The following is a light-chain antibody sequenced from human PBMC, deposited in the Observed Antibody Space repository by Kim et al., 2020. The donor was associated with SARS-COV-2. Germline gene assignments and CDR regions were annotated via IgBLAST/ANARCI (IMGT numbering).Light chain of an antibody. V-gene: IGLV2-14*01. CDR3: SSYTSSGTV. Sequence: QSALTQPASVSGSPGQSITISCTGTSSDVGGYNYVSWYQQDPGKPPKLMIYDVNKRPSGVSSRCSGSKSGNTASLTISGLQAEDETDYYCSSYTSSGTVFGGGTKVTVL. CDR2: DVN. CDR1: SSDVGGYNY. J-gene: IGLJ1*01.